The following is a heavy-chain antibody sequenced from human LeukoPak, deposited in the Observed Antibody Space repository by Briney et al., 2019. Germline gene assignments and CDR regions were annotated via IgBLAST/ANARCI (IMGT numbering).Heavy chain of an antibody. J-gene: IGHJ3*02. Sequence: SETLSLTRTVSGGSISSSSYSWGWIRQPPGKGLEWIGSIYYSGSTYYNPSLKSRVTISVDTSKNQFSLKLSSVTAADTAVYYCARHGGPFQLRTPLDIWGQGTMVTVSS. CDR1: GGSISSSSYS. CDR3: ARHGGPFQLRTPLDI. V-gene: IGHV4-39*01. CDR2: IYYSGST. D-gene: IGHD3-16*01.